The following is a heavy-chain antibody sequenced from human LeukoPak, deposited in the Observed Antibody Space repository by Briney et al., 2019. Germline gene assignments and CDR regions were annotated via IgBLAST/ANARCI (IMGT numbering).Heavy chain of an antibody. CDR1: GGSVGSGSYY. Sequence: PSETLSLTCTVSGGSVGSGSYYWSWIRQPPGKGLEWIGYMYNSGSTKYNPSLKSRVTISIDTSKNQFSLSLRSVTAADTAVFYCARHSFYHDTSGSKYYFDYWGQGTLVTVSS. J-gene: IGHJ4*02. CDR3: ARHSFYHDTSGSKYYFDY. CDR2: MYNSGST. V-gene: IGHV4-61*01. D-gene: IGHD3-22*01.